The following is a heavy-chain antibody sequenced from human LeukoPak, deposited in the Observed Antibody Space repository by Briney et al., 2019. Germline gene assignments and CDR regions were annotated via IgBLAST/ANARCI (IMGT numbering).Heavy chain of an antibody. J-gene: IGHJ4*02. CDR3: ARLVGATYYFDY. V-gene: IGHV4-39*01. Sequence: SETLSLTCTVSGGSISSGDSYWSWIRQPPGKGLEWIGSIYYSGSTYYNPSLKSRVTISVDTSKNQFSLKLSSVTAADTAVYYCARLVGATYYFDYWGQGTLVTVSS. CDR1: GGSISSGDSY. CDR2: IYYSGST. D-gene: IGHD1-26*01.